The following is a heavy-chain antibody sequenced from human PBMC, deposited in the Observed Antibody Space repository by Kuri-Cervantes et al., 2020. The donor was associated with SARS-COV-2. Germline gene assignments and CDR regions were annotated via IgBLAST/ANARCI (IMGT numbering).Heavy chain of an antibody. Sequence: GGSLRLSCKASGYTFTSYGISWVRQAPGQGLEWMGWISAYNGNTNYAQKLQGRVTMTTDTSTSTAYMELRSLRSDDTAVYYCARGRPYYYDSSGRGFFDYWGQGTLVTVSS. V-gene: IGHV1-18*01. CDR2: ISAYNGNT. D-gene: IGHD3-22*01. CDR3: ARGRPYYYDSSGRGFFDY. CDR1: GYTFTSYG. J-gene: IGHJ4*02.